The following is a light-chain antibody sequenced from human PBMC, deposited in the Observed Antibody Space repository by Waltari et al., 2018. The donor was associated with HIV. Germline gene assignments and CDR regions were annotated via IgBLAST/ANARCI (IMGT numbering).Light chain of an antibody. V-gene: IGLV2-14*03. CDR2: DVS. J-gene: IGLJ3*02. CDR1: SSDVGGYNY. Sequence: QSALTQPASVSGSPGQSITISCTGTSSDVGGYNYVSWYQRHPGKAPKLIIYDVSNRPSRVSNRFSGSNSGNRASLTISGLQAEDEADYYCSSYTSSSTRVFGGGTTVTVL. CDR3: SSYTSSSTRV.